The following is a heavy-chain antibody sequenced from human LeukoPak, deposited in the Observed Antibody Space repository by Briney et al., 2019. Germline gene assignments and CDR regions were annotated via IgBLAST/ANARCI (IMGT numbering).Heavy chain of an antibody. CDR2: IYSGGST. V-gene: IGHV3-66*01. Sequence: PGGSLRLSCAASGFTVSSNYMSLVRQAPGKGLEWVSVIYSGGSTYYADSVKGRFTISRDNSKNTLYLQMNSLRAEDTAVYYCARGSVAGPGAYWGQGTLVTVSS. CDR1: GFTVSSNY. J-gene: IGHJ4*02. D-gene: IGHD6-19*01. CDR3: ARGSVAGPGAY.